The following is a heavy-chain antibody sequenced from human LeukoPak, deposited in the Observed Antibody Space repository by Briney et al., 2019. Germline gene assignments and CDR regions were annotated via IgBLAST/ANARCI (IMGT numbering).Heavy chain of an antibody. CDR1: GFTFSSYA. V-gene: IGHV3-23*01. CDR2: ISGSGSST. CDR3: AKDRYSSSSFFVY. J-gene: IGHJ4*02. Sequence: GGSLRLSCAASGFTFSSYAMSWVRQAPGKGLEWVSAISGSGSSTYYADSAKGRFTISRDNSKNTLYLQMNSLRAEDTVVYYCAKDRYSSSSFFVYWGQGTLVTVSS. D-gene: IGHD6-6*01.